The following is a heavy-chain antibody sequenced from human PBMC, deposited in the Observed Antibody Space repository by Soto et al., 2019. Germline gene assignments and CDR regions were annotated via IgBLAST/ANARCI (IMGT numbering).Heavy chain of an antibody. Sequence: PSETLSLTCSVSGGSLNNFYWNWIRQTAGKGLEWIGRIHASGNTNYNPSLKSRATLSVDTSKNQFSLKVRSVTAADTAVYYCARSSHKESWFDPWGQGTLATVSS. J-gene: IGHJ5*02. CDR2: IHASGNT. CDR1: GGSLNNFY. CDR3: ARSSHKESWFDP. V-gene: IGHV4-4*07. D-gene: IGHD6-19*01.